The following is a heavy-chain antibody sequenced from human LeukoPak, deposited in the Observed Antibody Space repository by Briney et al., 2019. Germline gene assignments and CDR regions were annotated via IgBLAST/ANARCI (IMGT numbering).Heavy chain of an antibody. Sequence: GESLKISCKGSGYTFTSYYMHWVRQAPGQGLEWMGIINPSGGSTSYAQKFQGRVTMTRDTSTSTVYMELSSLRSEDTAVYYCARDYYDSSGYYRHTSKYYFDYWGQGTLVTVSS. CDR1: GYTFTSYY. J-gene: IGHJ4*02. CDR2: INPSGGST. CDR3: ARDYYDSSGYYRHTSKYYFDY. V-gene: IGHV1-46*01. D-gene: IGHD3-22*01.